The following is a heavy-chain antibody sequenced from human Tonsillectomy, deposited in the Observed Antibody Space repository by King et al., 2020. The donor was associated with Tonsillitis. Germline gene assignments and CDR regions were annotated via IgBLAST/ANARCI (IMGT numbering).Heavy chain of an antibody. CDR2: IYYSGST. CDR1: GGSISSYY. J-gene: IGHJ3*02. V-gene: IGHV4-59*01. Sequence: QLQESGPGLVKPSETLSLTCTVSGGSISSYYWSWIRQPPGTGLEWIGYIYYSGSTNYNPSLKSRVTISVDTSKNQFSLKLSSVTAADTAVYYCARKGLYSYDAFDIWGQGTMVTVSS. D-gene: IGHD5-18*01. CDR3: ARKGLYSYDAFDI.